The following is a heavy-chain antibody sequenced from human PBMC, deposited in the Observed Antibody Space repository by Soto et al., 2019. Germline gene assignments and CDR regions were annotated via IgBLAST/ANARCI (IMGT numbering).Heavy chain of an antibody. Sequence: QVQLQESGPGLVKPSQTLSLTCTVSGSISSGSHYWSWIRQHPGKGLEWIGNIYNSGNTYYNPSLKSRVTISIDTSKNQFALKLSSVTAADTAVYYCARAPYGSGSLRWFDPWGQGTLVTVSS. D-gene: IGHD3-10*01. J-gene: IGHJ5*02. CDR1: GSISSGSHY. CDR2: IYNSGNT. CDR3: ARAPYGSGSLRWFDP. V-gene: IGHV4-31*03.